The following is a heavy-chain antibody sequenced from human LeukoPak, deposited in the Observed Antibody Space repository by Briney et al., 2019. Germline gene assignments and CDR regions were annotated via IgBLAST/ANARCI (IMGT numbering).Heavy chain of an antibody. CDR3: ARGKSYDILTGYYTNYYYGMDV. D-gene: IGHD3-9*01. J-gene: IGHJ6*02. CDR2: IIPIFGIA. V-gene: IGHV1-69*04. Sequence: ASVKVSCKASGGTLSSYAISWVRQAPAQGLEWMGRIIPIFGIANYAQKFQGRVTITADKSTSTAYMELSSLRSEDTAVYYCARGKSYDILTGYYTNYYYGMDVWGQGTTVTVSS. CDR1: GGTLSSYA.